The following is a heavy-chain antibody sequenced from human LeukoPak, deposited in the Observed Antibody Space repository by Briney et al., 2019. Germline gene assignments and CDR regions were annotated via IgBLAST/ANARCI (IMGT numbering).Heavy chain of an antibody. D-gene: IGHD6-13*01. CDR3: AKDPGYSSPVTADY. CDR1: GFTFSSYA. CDR2: ISGSGGST. Sequence: GGSLRLSCAASGFTFSSYAMSWVRQAPGKGLEWDSAISGSGGSTYYADSVKGRFTISSDNSKNTLYLQMNSLRAEDTAVYYCAKDPGYSSPVTADYWGQGTLVTVSS. V-gene: IGHV3-23*01. J-gene: IGHJ4*02.